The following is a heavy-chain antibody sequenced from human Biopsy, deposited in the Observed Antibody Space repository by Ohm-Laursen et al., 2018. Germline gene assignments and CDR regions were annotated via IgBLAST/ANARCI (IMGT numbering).Heavy chain of an antibody. J-gene: IGHJ4*02. V-gene: IGHV3-48*03. Sequence: SLRLSCAASGFTFSNYEMNWVRQAPGKGLEWVSYISSSNTIYHADSVKGRFTISRDNAKNSLYLQMNSLRVEDTAVYYCARWDYWGQGPLVTVSS. CDR1: GFTFSNYE. CDR3: ARWDY. CDR2: ISSSNTI.